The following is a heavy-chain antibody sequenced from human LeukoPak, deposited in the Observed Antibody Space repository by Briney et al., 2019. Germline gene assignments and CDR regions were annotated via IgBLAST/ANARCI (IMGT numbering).Heavy chain of an antibody. J-gene: IGHJ3*02. CDR2: INPNSGGT. D-gene: IGHD3-3*01. CDR3: ARAFTIFGVVIKIRALDI. CDR1: GYTFTGYY. V-gene: IGHV1-2*06. Sequence: EASVKVSCKASGYTFTGYYMHWGRQAPGQGLEWMGRINPNSGGTNYAQKFQGRVTMTRHPSISTAYMELSRLRSDDTAVYYCARAFTIFGVVIKIRALDIWGQGTMVTVSS.